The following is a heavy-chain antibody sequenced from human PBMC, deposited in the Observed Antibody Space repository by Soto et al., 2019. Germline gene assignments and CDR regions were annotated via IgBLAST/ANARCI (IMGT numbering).Heavy chain of an antibody. D-gene: IGHD5-18*01. CDR2: ISWDGGST. J-gene: IGHJ4*02. Sequence: GGSLRLSCAASGFTFDDYTMHWVRQAPGKGLEWVSLISWDGGSTYYADSVKGRFTISRDNSKNSLYLQMNSLRTEDTALYYCAKDRRGYSYTYFDYWGQGTLVTVSS. V-gene: IGHV3-43*01. CDR3: AKDRRGYSYTYFDY. CDR1: GFTFDDYT.